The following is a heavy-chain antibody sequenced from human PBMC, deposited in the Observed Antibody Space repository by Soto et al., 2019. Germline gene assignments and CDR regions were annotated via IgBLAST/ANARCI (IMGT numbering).Heavy chain of an antibody. CDR3: ARGQGGYCSGGSCAAFDY. J-gene: IGHJ4*02. D-gene: IGHD2-15*01. Sequence: SETLSLTCAVYGGSFSCYYWSWIRQPPGKGLEWIGEINHSGSTNYNPSLKSRVTISVDTSKNQFSLKLSSVTAADTAVYYCARGQGGYCSGGSCAAFDYWGQGTLVTVSS. CDR1: GGSFSCYY. V-gene: IGHV4-34*01. CDR2: INHSGST.